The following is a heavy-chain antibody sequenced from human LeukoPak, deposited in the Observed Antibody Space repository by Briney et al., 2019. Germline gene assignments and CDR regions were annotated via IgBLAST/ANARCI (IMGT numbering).Heavy chain of an antibody. CDR2: INHSGST. CDR3: ASSDVWDIVVVVAAT. Sequence: SETLSLTCAVYGGSLSGYYWSWIRQPPGKGLEWIGEINHSGSTNYNPSLKSRVTISVDTSKNQFSLKLSSVTAADTAVYYCASSDVWDIVVVVAATWGQGTLVTVSS. J-gene: IGHJ5*02. V-gene: IGHV4-34*01. D-gene: IGHD2-15*01. CDR1: GGSLSGYY.